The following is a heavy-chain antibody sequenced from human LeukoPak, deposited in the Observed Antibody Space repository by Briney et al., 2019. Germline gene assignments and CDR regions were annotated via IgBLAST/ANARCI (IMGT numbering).Heavy chain of an antibody. CDR3: ARGSSSSWWYYYYMDV. D-gene: IGHD6-13*01. Sequence: SETLSLTCTVSSGSIRSSSYYWGWIRQPPGKGLEWIGNIYYSESTYYNPSLKSRVTISLDTSKNQFSLKLSSVTAADTAVYYCARGSSSSWWYYYYMDVWGKGTTVTISS. J-gene: IGHJ6*03. V-gene: IGHV4-39*07. CDR2: IYYSEST. CDR1: SGSIRSSSYY.